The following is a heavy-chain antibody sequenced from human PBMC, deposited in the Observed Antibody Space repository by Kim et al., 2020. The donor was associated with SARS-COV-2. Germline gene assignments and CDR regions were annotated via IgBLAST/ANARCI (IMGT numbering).Heavy chain of an antibody. J-gene: IGHJ4*02. D-gene: IGHD6-13*01. CDR3: ARHGSSSYYFDY. V-gene: IGHV5-51*01. Sequence: YSPSFQGQVTISADKSISTAYLQWSSLKASDTAMYYCARHGSSSYYFDYWGQGTLVTVSS.